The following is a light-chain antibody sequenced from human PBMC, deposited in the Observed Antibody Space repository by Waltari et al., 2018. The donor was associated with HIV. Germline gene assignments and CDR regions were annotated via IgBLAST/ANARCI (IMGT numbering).Light chain of an antibody. J-gene: IGLJ2*01. Sequence: SYELTQPPSVSVSPGQTASITCSGDTLGDKYACWYQQQPGQSPVLVIYQDSKRPSGIPERFSGSNSGNTATLTISGTQAMDEADYYCQAWDSSTHVVFGGGTKLTVL. CDR2: QDS. V-gene: IGLV3-1*01. CDR1: TLGDKY. CDR3: QAWDSSTHVV.